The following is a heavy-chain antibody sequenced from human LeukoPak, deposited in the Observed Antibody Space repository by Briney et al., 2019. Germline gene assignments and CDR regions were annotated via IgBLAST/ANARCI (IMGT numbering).Heavy chain of an antibody. CDR3: ARDRADSSGYYYRFDY. V-gene: IGHV1-69*05. Sequence: GSSVKVSFKASGGTCSSYAISWVRQAPGQGLEWMGGIIPIFGTANYAQKFQGRVTITTDESTSTAYMELSSLRSEDTAVYYCARDRADSSGYYYRFDYWGQGTLVTVSS. D-gene: IGHD3-22*01. CDR1: GGTCSSYA. CDR2: IIPIFGTA. J-gene: IGHJ4*02.